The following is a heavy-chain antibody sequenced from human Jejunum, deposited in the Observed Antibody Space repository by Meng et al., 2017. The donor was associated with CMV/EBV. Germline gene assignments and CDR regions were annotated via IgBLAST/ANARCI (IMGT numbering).Heavy chain of an antibody. CDR1: GGSITSTYC. J-gene: IGHJ4*02. Sequence: QLQLQESGPGLVKPSETVSLTCTVSGGSITSTYCWDCIRQPPGKGLEWIGSVFYSGSTYYNPSLKSRVTISIDTSKNQFSLKLNSVTAADTAVYYCARTAVTPRGLFDYWGQGTLVTVSS. CDR2: VFYSGST. CDR3: ARTAVTPRGLFDY. V-gene: IGHV4-39*07. D-gene: IGHD4-17*01.